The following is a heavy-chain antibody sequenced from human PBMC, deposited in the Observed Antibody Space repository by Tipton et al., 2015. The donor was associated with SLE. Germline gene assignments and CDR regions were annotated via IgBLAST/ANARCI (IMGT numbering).Heavy chain of an antibody. CDR3: VRLRHYYGMDV. J-gene: IGHJ6*02. Sequence: TLSLTCAVSGYSISSGYYWGWIRQPAGKGLEWIGHIYTSGSTNYNPSLKSRVTISVDTSKNQFALKLSSVTAADTAVYYCVRLRHYYGMDVWGQGTTVTVSS. CDR1: GYSISSGYY. V-gene: IGHV4-61*09. CDR2: IYTSGST.